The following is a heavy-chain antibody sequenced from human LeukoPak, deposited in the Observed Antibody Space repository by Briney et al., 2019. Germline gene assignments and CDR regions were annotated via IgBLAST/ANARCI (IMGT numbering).Heavy chain of an antibody. D-gene: IGHD6-13*01. CDR1: GGTFSSYA. CDR2: IIPIFGTA. Sequence: SVKVSCKASGGTFSSYAISWVRQAPGQGLEWMGGIIPIFGTANYAQKFQGRVTITADESTSTAYMELSSLRYEDTAVYYCASVGYSSSHRVGFDPWGQGTLVTVSS. CDR3: ASVGYSSSHRVGFDP. V-gene: IGHV1-69*13. J-gene: IGHJ5*02.